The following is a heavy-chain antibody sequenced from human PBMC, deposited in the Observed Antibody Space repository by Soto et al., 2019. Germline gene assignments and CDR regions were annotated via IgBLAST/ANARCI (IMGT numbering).Heavy chain of an antibody. CDR2: IYYSGST. V-gene: IGHV4-59*08. CDR3: ARHDYGDLFDY. D-gene: IGHD4-17*01. CDR1: GGSISSYY. Sequence: SETLSLTCTVSGGSISSYYWSWIRQPPGKGLEWIGYIYYSGSTNYNPSLKSRVTTSVDTSKNQFSLKLSSVTAADTAVYYCARHDYGDLFDYWGQGTLVTVSS. J-gene: IGHJ4*02.